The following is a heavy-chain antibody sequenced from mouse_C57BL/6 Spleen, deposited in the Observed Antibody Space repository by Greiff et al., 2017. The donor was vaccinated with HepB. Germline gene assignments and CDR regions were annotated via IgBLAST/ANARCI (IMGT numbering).Heavy chain of an antibody. CDR3: ARSPYYYGSSYLDY. D-gene: IGHD1-1*01. CDR1: GYTFTDYN. J-gene: IGHJ2*01. Sequence: EVQLQQSGPELVKPGASVKMSCKASGYTFTDYNMHWVKQSHGKSLEWIGYINPNNGGTSYNQKFKGKATLTVNKSSSTAYMELRSLTSEESAVYYCARSPYYYGSSYLDYWGQGTTLTVSS. CDR2: INPNNGGT. V-gene: IGHV1-22*01.